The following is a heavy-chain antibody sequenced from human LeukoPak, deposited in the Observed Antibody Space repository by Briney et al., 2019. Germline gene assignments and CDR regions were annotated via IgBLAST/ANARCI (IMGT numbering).Heavy chain of an antibody. Sequence: SETLSLTCTVSGGSISSYYWSWLRQPPGKGLEWIGYIYYTGSTNYNPSLKSRVTIPVDTSKNPFSLKLSSVTAADTALYYCARATGYSSGWTFDYWGQGTQVSVSS. V-gene: IGHV4-59*01. CDR3: ARATGYSSGWTFDY. CDR2: IYYTGST. CDR1: GGSISSYY. D-gene: IGHD6-19*01. J-gene: IGHJ4*02.